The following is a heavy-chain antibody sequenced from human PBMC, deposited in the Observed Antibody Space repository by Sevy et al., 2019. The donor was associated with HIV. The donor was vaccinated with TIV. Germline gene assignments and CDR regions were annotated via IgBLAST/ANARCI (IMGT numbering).Heavy chain of an antibody. CDR2: IIPIFGTA. Sequence: ASAKVSCKASGGTFSSYAISWVRQAPGQGLEWMGGIIPIFGTANYAQKFQGRVTITADESTSTAYMELSSLRSEDTAVYYCARDRNSIIGQGAFDIWGQGTMVTVSS. V-gene: IGHV1-69*13. J-gene: IGHJ3*02. CDR1: GGTFSSYA. CDR3: ARDRNSIIGQGAFDI. D-gene: IGHD2-2*01.